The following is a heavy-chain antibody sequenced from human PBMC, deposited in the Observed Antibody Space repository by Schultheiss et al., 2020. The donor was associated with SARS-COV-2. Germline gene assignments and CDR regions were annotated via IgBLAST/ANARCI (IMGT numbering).Heavy chain of an antibody. D-gene: IGHD2-2*02. CDR2: INHSGST. Sequence: GSLRLSCAASGFTFSDYYMSWIRQPPGKGLEWIGEINHSGSTNYNPSLKSRVTISVDTSKNQFSLKLSSVTAADTAVYYCARGWGYCSSTSCYRHYYYYMDVWGKGTTVTVSS. V-gene: IGHV4-34*01. J-gene: IGHJ6*03. CDR3: ARGWGYCSSTSCYRHYYYYMDV. CDR1: GFTFSDYY.